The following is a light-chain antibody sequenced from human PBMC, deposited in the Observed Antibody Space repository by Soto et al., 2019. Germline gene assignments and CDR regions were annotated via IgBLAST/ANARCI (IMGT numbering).Light chain of an antibody. J-gene: IGLJ3*02. V-gene: IGLV1-44*01. CDR3: CSYAGSHTWV. CDR2: TNN. Sequence: QSVLTQPPSASGTPGQRVIISCSGSSSNIGSRTVSWYQQLPGTAPKLLIYTNNQRPSGVPDRFSGSKSGTSASLAISGLQSEDEADYYCCSYAGSHTWVFGGGTKVTVL. CDR1: SSNIGSRT.